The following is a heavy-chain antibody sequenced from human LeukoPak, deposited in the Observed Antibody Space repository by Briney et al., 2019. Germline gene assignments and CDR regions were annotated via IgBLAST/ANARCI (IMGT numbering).Heavy chain of an antibody. J-gene: IGHJ4*02. D-gene: IGHD1-26*01. Sequence: KPSQTLSLTCTASGGFISSGDYYWSWIRQPAGKGLEWIGRIYTSGSTNYNPSLKSRVTISVDTSKNQFSLKLSSVTAADTAVYYCARELRFSGSLDWGQGTLVTVSS. CDR1: GGFISSGDYY. V-gene: IGHV4-61*02. CDR2: IYTSGST. CDR3: ARELRFSGSLD.